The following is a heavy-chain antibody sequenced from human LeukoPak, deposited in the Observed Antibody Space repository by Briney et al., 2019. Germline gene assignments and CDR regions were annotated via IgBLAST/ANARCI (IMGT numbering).Heavy chain of an antibody. Sequence: GGSLRLSCAASGFTFSSYWMSWVRQAPGKGLEWVANIKQDGSEKYYVDSVKGRFTISRDNAKNSLYLQMNSLRAEDTAVYYCARAGPDYDILTGLFDYWGQGTLVTVSS. CDR3: ARAGPDYDILTGLFDY. V-gene: IGHV3-7*01. CDR1: GFTFSSYW. J-gene: IGHJ4*02. CDR2: IKQDGSEK. D-gene: IGHD3-9*01.